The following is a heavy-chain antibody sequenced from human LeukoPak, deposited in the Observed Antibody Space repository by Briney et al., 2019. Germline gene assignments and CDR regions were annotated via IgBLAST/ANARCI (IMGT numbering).Heavy chain of an antibody. Sequence: ASVKVSCKASGYTFTSYAMHWVRQAPGQRLEWMGWINAGNGNTKYPQKFQGRVTITRDTSASTAYMELSSLRSEDTAVYYCARDPGWYYYYYGMDVWGQGTTVTVSS. J-gene: IGHJ6*02. CDR1: GYTFTSYA. CDR3: ARDPGWYYYYYGMDV. D-gene: IGHD6-19*01. V-gene: IGHV1-3*01. CDR2: INAGNGNT.